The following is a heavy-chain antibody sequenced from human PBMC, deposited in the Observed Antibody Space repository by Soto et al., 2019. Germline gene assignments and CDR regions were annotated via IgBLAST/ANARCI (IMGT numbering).Heavy chain of an antibody. J-gene: IGHJ6*02. CDR1: GDTDTNYV. V-gene: IGHV1-69*13. CDR2: IFPKFGTT. CDR3: EAEMTFGKLSVV. D-gene: IGHD3-16*02. Sequence: SVKVSCKASGDTDTNYVISWVRQAPGQGLEWMGGIFPKFGTTYSAQKLQDRLTITADESTSTVCMQLSSLRLDDTAVYYCEAEMTFGKLSVVWGQGTTVTVSS.